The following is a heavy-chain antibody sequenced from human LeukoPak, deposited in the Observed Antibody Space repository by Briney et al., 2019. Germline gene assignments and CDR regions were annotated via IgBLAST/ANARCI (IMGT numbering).Heavy chain of an antibody. J-gene: IGHJ3*02. CDR2: IYYSGST. V-gene: IGHV4-59*01. Sequence: SETLSLTCAVYGGSIGPYYWSWIRQPPGKGLEWIGYIYYSGSTDYNPSLKSRVTISVDTSKNQFSLKLTSVTAADTAVYYCARVLKGGYDWSCAFDIWGQGTMVTVSS. CDR1: GGSIGPYY. D-gene: IGHD5-12*01. CDR3: ARVLKGGYDWSCAFDI.